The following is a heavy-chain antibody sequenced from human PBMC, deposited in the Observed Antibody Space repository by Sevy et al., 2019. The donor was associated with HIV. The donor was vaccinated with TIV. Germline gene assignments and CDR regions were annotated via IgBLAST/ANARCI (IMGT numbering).Heavy chain of an antibody. V-gene: IGHV4-4*07. D-gene: IGHD2-15*01. CDR1: GGSISSYY. CDR3: AGGGLGRYCSGGSCYVLDY. CDR2: IYTSGST. J-gene: IGHJ4*02. Sequence: SETLSLTCTVSGGSISSYYWSWIRQPAGKGLGWIGRIYTSGSTNYNPSLKSRVTMSVDTSKNQFSLKLSSVTAADTAVYYCAGGGLGRYCSGGSCYVLDYWGQGTLVTVSS.